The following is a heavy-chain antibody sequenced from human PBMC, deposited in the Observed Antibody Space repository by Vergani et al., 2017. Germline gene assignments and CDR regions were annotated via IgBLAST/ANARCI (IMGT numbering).Heavy chain of an antibody. V-gene: IGHV4-31*03. Sequence: QVQLQESGPGLVKPSQTLSLTCTVSGGSISSAGYFWSWIRQHPGKGLELIGYIYHSGGAYYNPSLESRVTMSVDTSKNQFSLNLNSVTASDTAVYYCARIPRGYCSSVSCFPIDHWGQGSLVTVSS. CDR2: IYHSGGA. J-gene: IGHJ4*02. CDR3: ARIPRGYCSSVSCFPIDH. D-gene: IGHD2-2*01. CDR1: GGSISSAGYF.